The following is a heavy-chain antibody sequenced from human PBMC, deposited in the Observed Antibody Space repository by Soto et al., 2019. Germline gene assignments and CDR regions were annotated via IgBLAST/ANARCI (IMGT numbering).Heavy chain of an antibody. CDR2: ISGSGSMT. J-gene: IGHJ2*01. V-gene: IGHV3-23*01. CDR1: GFTFSSYA. Sequence: EVQLLESGGGLVQPGGSLRLSCAASGFTFSSYAMSWVRQAPGKGLEWVSTISGSGSMTYYADSVKGRFTISRDNSKNTLDLQMNSLRAEDTAVYYCAKASLGYKWYFDLWGRGTLVTVSS. D-gene: IGHD1-1*01. CDR3: AKASLGYKWYFDL.